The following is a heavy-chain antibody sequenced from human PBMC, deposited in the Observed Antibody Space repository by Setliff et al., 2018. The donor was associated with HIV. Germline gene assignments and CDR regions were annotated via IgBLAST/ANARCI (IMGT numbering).Heavy chain of an antibody. Sequence: SETLSLTCSVSGGSISRYYWSWIRQSPGKGLEWIAYFYTSGSTNYNPSLKSRVTISVDTSKNQFSLKLSSVTAADTAVYYCAADGDTNSWYFYWGQGTQVTVS. V-gene: IGHV4-4*08. CDR1: GGSISRYY. CDR3: AADGDTNSWYFY. J-gene: IGHJ4*02. CDR2: FYTSGST. D-gene: IGHD6-13*01.